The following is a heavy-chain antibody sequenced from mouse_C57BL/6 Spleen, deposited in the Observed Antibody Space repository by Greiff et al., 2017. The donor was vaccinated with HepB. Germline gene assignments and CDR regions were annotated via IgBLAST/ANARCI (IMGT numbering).Heavy chain of an antibody. CDR2: INPNNGGT. CDR3: ARISADGFAY. J-gene: IGHJ3*01. V-gene: IGHV1-26*01. D-gene: IGHD3-1*01. CDR1: GYTFTDYY. Sequence: VQLQQSGPELVKPGASVKISCKASGYTFTDYYMNWVKQSHGKSLEWIGDINPNNGGTSYNQKFKGKATLTVDKSSSTAYMELRSLTSEDSAVYYCARISADGFAYWGQGTLVTVSA.